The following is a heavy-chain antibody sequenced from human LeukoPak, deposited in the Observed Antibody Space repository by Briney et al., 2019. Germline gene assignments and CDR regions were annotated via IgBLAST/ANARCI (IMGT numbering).Heavy chain of an antibody. CDR3: ARGGGRDIVVVPAENWFDP. CDR1: GYTFTSYG. V-gene: IGHV1-18*01. D-gene: IGHD2-2*01. J-gene: IGHJ5*02. CDR2: ISAYNGNT. Sequence: GASVKVSCKASGYTFTSYGISWVRQAPGQGLEWMGWISAYNGNTNYAQKLQGRVTMTTDTSTSTAYMELRSLRSDDTAVYYCARGGGRDIVVVPAENWFDPWGQGTLVTVSS.